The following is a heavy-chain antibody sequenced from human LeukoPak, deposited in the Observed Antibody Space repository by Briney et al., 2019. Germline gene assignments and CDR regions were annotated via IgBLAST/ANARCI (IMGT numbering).Heavy chain of an antibody. Sequence: SETLSLTCTVSGGSISSYYWSWIRQPPGKGLEWIGYIYYSGSTNYNPSLKSRVTISVDTSKNQFSLKLSSVTAADTAVYYCARGGGESITIFGVVHTSPYYFDYWGQGTLVTVSS. D-gene: IGHD3-3*01. CDR1: GGSISSYY. V-gene: IGHV4-59*01. J-gene: IGHJ4*02. CDR2: IYYSGST. CDR3: ARGGGESITIFGVVHTSPYYFDY.